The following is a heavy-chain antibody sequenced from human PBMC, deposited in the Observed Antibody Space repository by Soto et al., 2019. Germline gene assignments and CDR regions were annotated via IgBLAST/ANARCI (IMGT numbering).Heavy chain of an antibody. Sequence: EVQLLESGGGLVQPGGSLRLSCAASGFTFSSYAMSWVRQAPGKGLEWVSAISGSGGSTYYADSVKGRFTISRDNSKNTLYLKMNSLRAEDTAVYYCAKDRRGIVVVVAASFDYWGQGTLVTVSS. V-gene: IGHV3-23*01. J-gene: IGHJ4*02. D-gene: IGHD2-15*01. CDR2: ISGSGGST. CDR3: AKDRRGIVVVVAASFDY. CDR1: GFTFSSYA.